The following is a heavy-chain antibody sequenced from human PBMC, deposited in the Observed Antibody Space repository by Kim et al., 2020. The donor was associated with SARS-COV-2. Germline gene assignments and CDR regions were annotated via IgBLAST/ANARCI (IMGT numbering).Heavy chain of an antibody. V-gene: IGHV3-23*01. CDR3: AKDYDTSGYVAGVFDY. Sequence: GGSLRLSCAASGITFSSYAMSWVRQAPGKGLEWVSAISGSGDSTNYADSVKGRFTISRDNSKNTLYLQMNSLRAEDTAVYYCAKDYDTSGYVAGVFDYWAQGTLVTVSS. J-gene: IGHJ4*02. CDR2: ISGSGDST. D-gene: IGHD3-22*01. CDR1: GITFSSYA.